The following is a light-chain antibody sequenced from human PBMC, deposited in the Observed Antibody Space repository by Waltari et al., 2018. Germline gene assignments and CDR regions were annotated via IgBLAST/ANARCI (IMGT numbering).Light chain of an antibody. V-gene: IGLV2-11*01. CDR3: CSYAGSYTYV. J-gene: IGLJ1*01. Sequence: QSALTQPHSVSGSPGQSVTISCTGTSSDVGGYNYVSWYQQHPGKAPKLMLYDVSKRPSGVPDRFAGSKSGNMASLTISGLQAEDEADYYCCSYAGSYTYVFGTGTKVTVL. CDR2: DVS. CDR1: SSDVGGYNY.